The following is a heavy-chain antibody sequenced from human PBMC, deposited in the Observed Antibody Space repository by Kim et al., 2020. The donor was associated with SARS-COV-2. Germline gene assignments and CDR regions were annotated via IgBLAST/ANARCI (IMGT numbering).Heavy chain of an antibody. V-gene: IGHV7-4-1*02. D-gene: IGHD6-19*01. J-gene: IGHJ4*02. Sequence: SAQGLTGRFVFSLDTSVSTAYLQISSLKAEDTAVYYCARDSRLVPYYFDYWGQGTLVTVSS. CDR3: ARDSRLVPYYFDY.